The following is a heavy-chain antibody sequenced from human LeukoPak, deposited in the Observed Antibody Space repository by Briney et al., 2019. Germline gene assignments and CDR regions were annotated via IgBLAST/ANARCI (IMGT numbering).Heavy chain of an antibody. J-gene: IGHJ3*01. CDR2: IYSGGST. V-gene: IGHV3-53*01. CDR1: GFTVSSSY. Sequence: GGSLRLSCAASGFTVSSSYMSWVRQAPGKGLEWVSVIYSGGSTYYADSVKGRFTISRDNSKNTLYLQLDSLRAEDTAVYYCAKNHERGRYDSFDVWAQGSWVTVSS. D-gene: IGHD3-16*02. CDR3: AKNHERGRYDSFDV.